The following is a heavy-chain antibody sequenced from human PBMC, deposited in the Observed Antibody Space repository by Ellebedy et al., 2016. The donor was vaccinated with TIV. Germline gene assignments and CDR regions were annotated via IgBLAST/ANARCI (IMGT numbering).Heavy chain of an antibody. D-gene: IGHD6-19*01. CDR3: ARQAVAGTDFRY. CDR2: IYPGDSDT. Sequence: PAGSLRLSCKVSGYSFTSYWIGWVRQMPGKGLAWMGIIYPGDSDTRYSPSFQGQVTISADKSISTAYLQWSSLKASDTAMYYCARQAVAGTDFRYWGQGTLVTVSS. J-gene: IGHJ4*02. V-gene: IGHV5-51*01. CDR1: GYSFTSYW.